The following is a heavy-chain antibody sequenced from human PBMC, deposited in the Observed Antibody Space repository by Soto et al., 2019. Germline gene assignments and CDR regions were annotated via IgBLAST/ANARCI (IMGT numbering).Heavy chain of an antibody. CDR3: AKDSGIAAAGTRSDY. V-gene: IGHV3-23*01. J-gene: IGHJ4*02. D-gene: IGHD6-13*01. Sequence: GGSMRLSCAPSGFTCSSHALSWDRQAPGKGLEWVSAISGSGGSTSYADSVKGRFTISRDNSKNTLYLQMNSLRAEDTAVYYCAKDSGIAAAGTRSDYWGQGTLVTVSS. CDR1: GFTCSSHA. CDR2: ISGSGGST.